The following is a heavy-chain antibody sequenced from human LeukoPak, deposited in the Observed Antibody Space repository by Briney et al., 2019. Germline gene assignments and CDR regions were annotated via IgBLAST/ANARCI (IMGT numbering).Heavy chain of an antibody. J-gene: IGHJ3*02. V-gene: IGHV4-59*01. CDR3: ARDLNSRNLI. CDR1: GGSISSYY. D-gene: IGHD4-23*01. Sequence: SETLTLTCTVSGGSISSYYWSWIRQPPGKGLEWIGYIYYSGSTNYNPSLKSRVTISVDTSKNQFSLKLSSVTAADTAVYYCARDLNSRNLIWGQGTMVTVSS. CDR2: IYYSGST.